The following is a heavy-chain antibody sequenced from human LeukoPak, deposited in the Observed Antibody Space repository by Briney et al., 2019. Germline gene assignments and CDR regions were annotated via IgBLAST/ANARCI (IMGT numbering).Heavy chain of an antibody. J-gene: IGHJ4*02. CDR2: ISYDGSNK. CDR1: GFTFSSYA. V-gene: IGHV3-30-3*01. D-gene: IGHD2-2*01. CDR3: AKDLVCSSTSCYDDY. Sequence: GGSLRLSCAASGFTFSSYAMHWVRQAPGKGLEWVAVISYDGSNKYYADSVKGRFTISRDNSKNTLYLQMNSLRAEDTAVYYCAKDLVCSSTSCYDDYWGQGTLVTVSS.